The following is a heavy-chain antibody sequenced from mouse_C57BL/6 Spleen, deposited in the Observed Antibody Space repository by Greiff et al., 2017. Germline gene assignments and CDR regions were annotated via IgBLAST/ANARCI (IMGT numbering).Heavy chain of an antibody. CDR2: ISDGGSYT. Sequence: EVNVVESGGGLVKPGGSLKLSCAASGFTFSSYAMSWVRQTPEKRLEWVATISDGGSYTYYPDNVKGRFTISRDNAKNNLYLQMSHLKSEDTAMYYCERYYYYGSSYLCVYWGKETLVTVSA. CDR3: ERYYYYGSSYLCVY. V-gene: IGHV5-4*03. J-gene: IGHJ3*01. CDR1: GFTFSSYA. D-gene: IGHD1-1*01.